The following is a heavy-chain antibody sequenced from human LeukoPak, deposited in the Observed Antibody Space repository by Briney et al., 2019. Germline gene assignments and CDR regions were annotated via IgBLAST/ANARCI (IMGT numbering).Heavy chain of an antibody. Sequence: GASVKVSCKASGYTFTSYDINWVRQATGQGLEWMGWMDPNSGNTGYAQKFQGRVTMTRNTSISTAYMELSSLRSEDTAVYYCARGRYNSGWDDYWGQGTLVTVSS. CDR3: ARGRYNSGWDDY. V-gene: IGHV1-8*01. D-gene: IGHD6-19*01. CDR1: GYTFTSYD. J-gene: IGHJ4*02. CDR2: MDPNSGNT.